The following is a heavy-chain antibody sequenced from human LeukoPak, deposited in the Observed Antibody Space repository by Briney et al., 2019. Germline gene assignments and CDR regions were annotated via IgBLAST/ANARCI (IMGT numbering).Heavy chain of an antibody. Sequence: PSETLSLTCTVSGGSISSYYWRWIRQPAGKGREWIGRIYTSGSTNYNPSLKSRVTMSVDTSKNQFSLKLSSVTAADTAVYYCARVTVEGATSYYFDYWGQGTLVTVSS. CDR1: GGSISSYY. CDR3: ARVTVEGATSYYFDY. CDR2: IYTSGST. V-gene: IGHV4-4*07. D-gene: IGHD1-26*01. J-gene: IGHJ4*02.